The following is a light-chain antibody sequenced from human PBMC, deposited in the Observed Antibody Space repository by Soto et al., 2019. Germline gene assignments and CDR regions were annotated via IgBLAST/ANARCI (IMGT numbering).Light chain of an antibody. CDR3: QRYGSSPRT. J-gene: IGKJ1*01. V-gene: IGKV3-20*01. Sequence: EIVLTQSPGTLSLSPGERATLSCRASQSVSSSDLAWYQQKPGQAPRLLIYGASSRATGIPDRFSGSGSGTDFTLTISRLEPEDFAVYYCQRYGSSPRTFGQGTKVDI. CDR1: QSVSSSD. CDR2: GAS.